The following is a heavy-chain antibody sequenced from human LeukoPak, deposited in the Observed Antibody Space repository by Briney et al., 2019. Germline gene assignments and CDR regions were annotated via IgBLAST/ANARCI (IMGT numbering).Heavy chain of an antibody. CDR3: ARTPRNGYIEGY. CDR1: GYTFTSYD. Sequence: GASVKVSCKASGYTFTSYDINWVRQATGQGLEWMGWMNPNSGDTGYAQNLQGRVTMTRDTSISTAYMELSSLRSEDTAVYYCARTPRNGYIEGYWGQGTLVTVSS. V-gene: IGHV1-8*01. J-gene: IGHJ4*02. CDR2: MNPNSGDT. D-gene: IGHD5-24*01.